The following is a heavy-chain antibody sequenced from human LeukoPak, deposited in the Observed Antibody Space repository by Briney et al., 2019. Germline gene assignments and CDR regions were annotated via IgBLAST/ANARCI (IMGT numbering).Heavy chain of an antibody. V-gene: IGHV3-30*18. CDR1: GFTFSDYY. CDR3: VKDRTGTYTLDY. Sequence: TGGSLRLSCAASGFTFSDYYMSWLRQATGKGLEWVAFILDDGSRQHYADSVKGRFIISRDNSKNTLNLQMNSLRAEDTAVYYCVKDRTGTYTLDYWGQGTLVTVSS. J-gene: IGHJ4*02. D-gene: IGHD3-10*01. CDR2: ILDDGSRQ.